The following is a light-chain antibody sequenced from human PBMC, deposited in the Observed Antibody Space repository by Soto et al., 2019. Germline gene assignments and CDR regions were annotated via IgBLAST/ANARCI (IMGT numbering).Light chain of an antibody. J-gene: IGLJ2*01. V-gene: IGLV2-14*01. CDR2: EVS. CDR1: SSDVGGYNH. Sequence: QSALTQPASVSGSPGQSITISCTGSSSDVGGYNHVSWYQQHPGKAPKLMIYEVSNRPSGVSNRFSGSKSGNTASLTISGLQAEDEADYYCSSYTSSSTPLFGGGTKVTVL. CDR3: SSYTSSSTPL.